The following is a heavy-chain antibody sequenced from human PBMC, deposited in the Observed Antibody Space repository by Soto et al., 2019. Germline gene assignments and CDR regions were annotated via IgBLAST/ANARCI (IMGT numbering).Heavy chain of an antibody. Sequence: EVQLVESGGGLVKPGGSLRLSCAASGFTFSNAWMSWVRQAPGKGLEWVGRIKSKTDGGTTDYAAPVKGRFTISRDDSKNTLYLQMNSLKTEDPAVYYCTTGGWSGSYLRYWGQGTLVTVSS. CDR2: IKSKTDGGTT. V-gene: IGHV3-15*01. D-gene: IGHD1-26*01. J-gene: IGHJ4*02. CDR3: TTGGWSGSYLRY. CDR1: GFTFSNAW.